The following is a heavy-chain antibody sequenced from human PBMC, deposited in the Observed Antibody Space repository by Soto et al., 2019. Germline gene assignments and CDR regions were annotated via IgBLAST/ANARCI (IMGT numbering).Heavy chain of an antibody. V-gene: IGHV3-23*01. Sequence: EVQLLESGGGLVQTGGSLRLSCAASGFTFSTYAMSWVRQAPGKGLEWVSTISGSADATFYADSVKGRFAIFRDNSRTMFYLQMNSLRAEDTAVYYCAKGGDGYCSTTSCLCHFDYWGPGTLATVSS. J-gene: IGHJ4*02. D-gene: IGHD2-2*01. CDR3: AKGGDGYCSTTSCLCHFDY. CDR1: GFTFSTYA. CDR2: ISGSADAT.